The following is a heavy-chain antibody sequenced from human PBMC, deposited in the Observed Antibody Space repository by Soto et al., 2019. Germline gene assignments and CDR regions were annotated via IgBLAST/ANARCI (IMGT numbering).Heavy chain of an antibody. CDR2: INAGNGNT. CDR1: GYTFTSYA. J-gene: IGHJ2*01. CDR3: ARSRALRFGDAGGGYFDP. D-gene: IGHD3-10*01. V-gene: IGHV1-3*01. Sequence: QVQLVQSGAEVKKPGASVKVSCKASGYTFTSYAMHWVRQAPGQRLEWMGWINAGNGNTKYSQKFQGRVTITRDTSPSTAYMELRSLRSDDTAVYSCARSRALRFGDAGGGYFDPWSRGTLVTVS.